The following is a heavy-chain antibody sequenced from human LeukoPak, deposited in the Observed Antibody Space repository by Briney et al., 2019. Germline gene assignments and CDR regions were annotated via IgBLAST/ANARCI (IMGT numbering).Heavy chain of an antibody. Sequence: PSETLSLTCTVSGGSISGYYWSWFRQPPGKGLEWIGEINHSGSTNYNPSLKSRVTISVDTSKNQFSLKLSSVTAADTAVYYCARGGVTTVPFDYWGQGTLVTVSS. J-gene: IGHJ4*02. D-gene: IGHD4-17*01. CDR2: INHSGST. V-gene: IGHV4-34*01. CDR1: GGSISGYY. CDR3: ARGGVTTVPFDY.